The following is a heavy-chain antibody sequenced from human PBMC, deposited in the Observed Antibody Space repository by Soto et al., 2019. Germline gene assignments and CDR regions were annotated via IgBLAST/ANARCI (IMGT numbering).Heavy chain of an antibody. V-gene: IGHV4-30-4*01. D-gene: IGHD2-8*01. CDR3: ARREWVGGFDY. J-gene: IGHJ4*02. CDR2: IYYSGST. CDR1: FCSISSGDYD. Sequence: SETLSLTCTVSFCSISSGDYDVSWLRKPPGKGLEWIGYIYYSGSTYYNPSLKSRVTISVDTSKNQFSLKLSSVTAADTAVYYCARREWVGGFDYWGQGILVTVSS.